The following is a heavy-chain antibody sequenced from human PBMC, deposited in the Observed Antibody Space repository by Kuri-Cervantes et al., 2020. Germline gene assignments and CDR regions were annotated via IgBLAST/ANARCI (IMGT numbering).Heavy chain of an antibody. J-gene: IGHJ4*02. Sequence: GGSLRLSCAASGFTFSSYAMHWVRQAPGKGLEWVAVISYDGSNKYYADSVKGRFTISRDNSKNTLFLQMNSLRAEDTAVYYCARSQGYFDWLLPDYWGQGTLVTVSS. D-gene: IGHD3-9*01. CDR3: ARSQGYFDWLLPDY. CDR1: GFTFSSYA. V-gene: IGHV3-30*01. CDR2: ISYDGSNK.